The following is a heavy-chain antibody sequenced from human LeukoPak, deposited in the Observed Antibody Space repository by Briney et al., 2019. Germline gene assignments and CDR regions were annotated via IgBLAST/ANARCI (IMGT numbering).Heavy chain of an antibody. J-gene: IGHJ4*02. CDR2: IYITGNT. CDR1: GGSISSGEYY. V-gene: IGHV4-61*02. CDR3: ARGGTLFTFFDS. Sequence: PSQTLSLTCTESGGSISSGEYYWNWIRQPAGRGLEWIGRIYITGNTMYNPSLESRVRMSIDTSKNQVSLTVKSVTAADTAVHYCARGGTLFTFFDSWGQGTLVTVSS.